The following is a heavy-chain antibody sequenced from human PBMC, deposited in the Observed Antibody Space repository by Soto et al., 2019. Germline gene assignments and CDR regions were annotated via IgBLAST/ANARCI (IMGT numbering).Heavy chain of an antibody. J-gene: IGHJ5*02. CDR2: IYSGGST. V-gene: IGHV3-66*04. D-gene: IGHD6-13*01. CDR3: ASHAPVDWQQLLSVGWFDP. Sequence: GGSLRLSCAASGFTVSSNYMSWVRQAPGKGLEWVSVIYSGGSTYYADSVKGRFTISRDNSKNTLYLQMNSLRAEDTAVYYCASHAPVDWQQLLSVGWFDPWGQGTLVTVSS. CDR1: GFTVSSNY.